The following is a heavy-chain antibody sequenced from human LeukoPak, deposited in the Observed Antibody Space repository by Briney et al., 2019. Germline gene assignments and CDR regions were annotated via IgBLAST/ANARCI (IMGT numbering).Heavy chain of an antibody. J-gene: IGHJ4*02. CDR1: GGSFSGYY. CDR2: INHSGST. V-gene: IGHV4-34*01. Sequence: PSETLSLTCAVYGGSFSGYYWSWIRQPPGKGLEWIGEINHSGSTNYNPSLKSRVTISVATSKNQFSLKLSSVTAADTAVYYCAREMELELNSFDYWGQGTLVTVSS. D-gene: IGHD1-26*01. CDR3: AREMELELNSFDY.